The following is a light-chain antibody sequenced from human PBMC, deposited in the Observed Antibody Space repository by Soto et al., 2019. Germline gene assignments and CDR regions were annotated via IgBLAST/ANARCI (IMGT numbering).Light chain of an antibody. J-gene: IGKJ2*03. CDR3: QHYSSYPYS. Sequence: DIQMTQSPSTLSASVGDRVTITCRASQSISRYLVWYQQKPGKPPNVLIYKASSLESGVPSRFSGGGSGTEFTLTISSLQPEDFATYYCQHYSSYPYSFGQGTKLEI. CDR1: QSISRY. CDR2: KAS. V-gene: IGKV1-5*03.